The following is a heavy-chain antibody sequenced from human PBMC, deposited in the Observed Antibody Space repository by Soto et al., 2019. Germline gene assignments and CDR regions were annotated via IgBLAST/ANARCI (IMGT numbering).Heavy chain of an antibody. CDR1: GGSISSSSYY. D-gene: IGHD2-15*01. CDR2: FYDGNT. J-gene: IGHJ6*02. Sequence: PSETLSLTCTVSGGSISSSSYYWGWIRQPPGKGLEWVGTFYDGNTYHNPSLKSRVTLSVDTSKNQFSVRLNSVTASDTAVYYCAPLSVSLSGPYGIHVWGQGTTVTVSS. V-gene: IGHV4-39*01. CDR3: APLSVSLSGPYGIHV.